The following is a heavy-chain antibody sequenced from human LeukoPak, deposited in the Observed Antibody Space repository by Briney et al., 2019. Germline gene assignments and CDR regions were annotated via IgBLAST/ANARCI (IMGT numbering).Heavy chain of an antibody. J-gene: IGHJ6*03. D-gene: IGHD2-15*01. CDR2: IKHAGGEK. CDR3: AKNGDRGAYCSGGSCYPYYYYNMDV. Sequence: PGGSLRLSCAVSGFTFSNYWMTWVRQTPGKGLEWVANIKHAGGEKYYVDSVKGRFTISRDNSKNTLYLQMNSLRAEDTAIYYCAKNGDRGAYCSGGSCYPYYYYNMDVWGKGTTVTISS. CDR1: GFTFSNYW. V-gene: IGHV3-7*03.